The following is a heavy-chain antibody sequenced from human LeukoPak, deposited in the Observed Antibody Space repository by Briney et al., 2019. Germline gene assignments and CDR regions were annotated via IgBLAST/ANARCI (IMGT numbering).Heavy chain of an antibody. Sequence: GGSLRLSCAASGFTFSSYEMNWVRQAPGKGLEWVSYISSSGSTIYYADSVKGRFIISRDNSKNTVYLQMNSLSAEDAAVYYCVKDDGWVQYANWGQGTLVTVSS. CDR1: GFTFSSYE. V-gene: IGHV3-48*03. J-gene: IGHJ4*02. CDR3: VKDDGWVQYAN. D-gene: IGHD5-24*01. CDR2: ISSSGSTI.